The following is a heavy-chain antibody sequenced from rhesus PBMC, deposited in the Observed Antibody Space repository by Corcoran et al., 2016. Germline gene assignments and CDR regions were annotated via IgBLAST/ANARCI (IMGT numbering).Heavy chain of an antibody. D-gene: IGHD3-16*01. V-gene: IGHV4S12*01. CDR3: ARGASGSYYPYDAFDF. J-gene: IGHJ3*01. CDR2: IYSSSGNT. Sequence: QVKLQESGPGLVKPLDTLSLTCAVPGGSISGGYSYWRWIRQPPGKGMEWVGGIYSSSGNTYYNHSRKSRVTISKDTSKNQFSLKLSSVTDADTAVYYCARGASGSYYPYDAFDFWGQGLRVTVSS. CDR1: GGSISGGYSY.